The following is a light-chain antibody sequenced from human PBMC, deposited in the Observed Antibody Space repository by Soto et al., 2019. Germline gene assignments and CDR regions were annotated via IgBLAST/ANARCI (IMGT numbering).Light chain of an antibody. Sequence: QSALTQPASVSGSPGQSIAISCTGTSGDVGGYDYVSWYQQHPDKAPKLMIYEVTKRPSWVSNRFSGSKSGNTASLTISGLQAEDEADYYCCSYAGSSTFYVFGTGTKVTVL. CDR1: SGDVGGYDY. J-gene: IGLJ1*01. CDR2: EVT. V-gene: IGLV2-23*02. CDR3: CSYAGSSTFYV.